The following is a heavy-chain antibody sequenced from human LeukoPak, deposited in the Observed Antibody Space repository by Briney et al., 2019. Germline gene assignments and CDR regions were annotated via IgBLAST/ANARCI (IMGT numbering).Heavy chain of an antibody. CDR1: GGSISSGGYY. V-gene: IGHV4-30-2*03. CDR3: ARRAGGARKDIVVVPASMYYFDY. CDR2: IYHSGST. Sequence: SETLSLTCTVSGGSISSGGYYWSWIRQPPGKGLEWIGYIYHSGSTYYNPSLKSRVTISVDTSKNQFSLKLSSVTAADTAVYYCARRAGGARKDIVVVPASMYYFDYWGQGTLVTVSS. D-gene: IGHD2-2*01. J-gene: IGHJ4*02.